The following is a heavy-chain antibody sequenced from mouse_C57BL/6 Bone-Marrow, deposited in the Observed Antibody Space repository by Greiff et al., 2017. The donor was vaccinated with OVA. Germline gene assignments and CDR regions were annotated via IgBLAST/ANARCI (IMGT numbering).Heavy chain of an antibody. D-gene: IGHD1-1*01. Sequence: EVQLVESGGDLVKPGGSLKLSCAASGFTFSSYGMSWVRQTPDQRLEWVATISSGGSYTYYPDSVKGRFTISRDTAKTTLYLQMSSLKAEDTAMYYCARPGITTVLDYWGQGTTLTVSS. CDR2: ISSGGSYT. CDR1: GFTFSSYG. J-gene: IGHJ2*01. CDR3: ARPGITTVLDY. V-gene: IGHV5-6*01.